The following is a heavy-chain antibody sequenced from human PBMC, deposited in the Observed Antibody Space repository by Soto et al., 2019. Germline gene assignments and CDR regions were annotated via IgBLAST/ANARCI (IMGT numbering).Heavy chain of an antibody. CDR2: ISYDGSNK. Sequence: QVQLVESGGGVVQPGRSLRLSCAASGFTFSSYAMHWVRQAPGKGLEWVAVISYDGSNKYYADSVKGRFTISRDNSKNTLYLQMNSLRAEDTAVYYCARGEVAGMDVWGQGTTVTVSS. V-gene: IGHV3-30-3*01. CDR3: ARGEVAGMDV. J-gene: IGHJ6*02. D-gene: IGHD1-26*01. CDR1: GFTFSSYA.